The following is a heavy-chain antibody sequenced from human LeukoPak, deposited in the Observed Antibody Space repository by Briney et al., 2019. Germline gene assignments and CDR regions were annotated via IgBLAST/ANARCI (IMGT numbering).Heavy chain of an antibody. J-gene: IGHJ5*02. V-gene: IGHV1-2*02. CDR2: INPNSGGT. CDR3: ARLAATHLSVDNWFDP. D-gene: IGHD2-15*01. CDR1: GYTFTGYY. Sequence: ASVKVSCKASGYTFTGYYMHWVRQAPGQGLEWMGWINPNSGGTNYAQKFQGRVTMTRDTSISTAYMELSRLRSDDTAVYYCARLAATHLSVDNWFDPWGQGTLVTVSS.